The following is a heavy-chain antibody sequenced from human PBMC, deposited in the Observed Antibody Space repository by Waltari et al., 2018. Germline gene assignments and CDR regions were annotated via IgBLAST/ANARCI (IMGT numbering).Heavy chain of an antibody. J-gene: IGHJ4*02. V-gene: IGHV7-4-1*01. CDR3: AKEWRGDGGSWSPGAFDS. CDR2: IHTCTGEP. D-gene: IGHD6-13*01. Sequence: QVQVVQSGSELKNPGASVKVSCKASGYTFSKYAMNWVRQAPGQGLEWMGWIHTCTGEPTYASGFTERFVFSVDTSVSTAYLQISSLKAEDSAVYYCAKEWRGDGGSWSPGAFDSWGQGTLVTVSS. CDR1: GYTFSKYA.